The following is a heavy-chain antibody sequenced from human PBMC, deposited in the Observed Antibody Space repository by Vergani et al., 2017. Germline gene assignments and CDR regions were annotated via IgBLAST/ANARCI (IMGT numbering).Heavy chain of an antibody. CDR2: ISGSGGST. V-gene: IGHV3-23*01. CDR3: ATDPSLMITFQG. J-gene: IGHJ4*02. Sequence: EVQLLESGGGLVQPGGSLRLSCAASGFTFSSYAMSWFRQAPGKGLEWVSAISGSGGSTYYADSVKGRFTISRDNSKNTLYLQMNSLRAEDTAVYYCATDPSLMITFQGWGQGTLVTVSS. CDR1: GFTFSSYA. D-gene: IGHD3-16*01.